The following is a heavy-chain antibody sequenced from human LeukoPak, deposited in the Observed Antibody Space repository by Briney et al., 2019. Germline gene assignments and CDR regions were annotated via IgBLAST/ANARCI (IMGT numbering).Heavy chain of an antibody. CDR2: ISGSGGSR. V-gene: IGHV3-23*01. D-gene: IGHD3-10*02. J-gene: IGHJ6*04. CDR3: AKLGITMIGGV. Sequence: GGSLRLSCAASGFTFSTYGMSWVRQAPGKGLEWVSGISGSGGSRFYTDSVKGRFTISRDNSKNTLYLQMNSLRAEDTAVYYCAKLGITMIGGVWGKGTTVTISS. CDR1: GFTFSTYG.